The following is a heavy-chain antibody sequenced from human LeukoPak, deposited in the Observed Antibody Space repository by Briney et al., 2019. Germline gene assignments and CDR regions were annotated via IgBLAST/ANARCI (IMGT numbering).Heavy chain of an antibody. Sequence: ASVKASCKASGYTFTSYGISWVRQAPGQGLEWMGWISAYNGNTNYAQKLQGRVTMTTDTSTSTAYMELRSLRSDDTAVYYCARGPIVVVVAATGYFQHWGQGTLVTVSS. CDR3: ARGPIVVVVAATGYFQH. CDR2: ISAYNGNT. CDR1: GYTFTSYG. V-gene: IGHV1-18*01. D-gene: IGHD2-15*01. J-gene: IGHJ1*01.